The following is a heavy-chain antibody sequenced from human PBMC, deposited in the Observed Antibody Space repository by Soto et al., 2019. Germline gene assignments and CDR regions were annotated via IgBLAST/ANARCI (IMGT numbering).Heavy chain of an antibody. CDR3: ARFPNYYGSGSDYQYYFDS. CDR1: GFSFSAYT. D-gene: IGHD3-10*01. Sequence: GESLKISCVASGFSFSAYTMTWVRQAPGKGLEWVSSISTSGGTTYYADSVKGRFIISRDHFKNTLYLQMNSLRADDTAIFYCARFPNYYGSGSDYQYYFDSWGLGTLVTVSS. J-gene: IGHJ4*02. V-gene: IGHV3-23*01. CDR2: ISTSGGTT.